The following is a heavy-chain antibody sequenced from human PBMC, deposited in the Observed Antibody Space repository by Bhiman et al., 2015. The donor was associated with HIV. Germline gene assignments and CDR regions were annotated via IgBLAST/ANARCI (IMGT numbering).Heavy chain of an antibody. CDR3: ARDLQIAIAVAGSFDY. CDR2: ISYDGSNK. D-gene: IGHD6-19*01. J-gene: IGHJ4*02. V-gene: IGHV3-30*03. Sequence: MQLVESGGGLVQPGGSLRLSCAASGFTFSSYGMHWVRQAPGKGLEWVAVISYDGSNKYYVDSVKGRFTISRDNSKNTLYLQMNSLRAEDTAVYYCARDLQIAIAVAGSFDYWGQGTLVTVSS. CDR1: GFTFSSYG.